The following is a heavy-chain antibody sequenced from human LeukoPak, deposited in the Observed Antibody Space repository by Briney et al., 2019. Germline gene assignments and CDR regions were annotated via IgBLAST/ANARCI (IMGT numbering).Heavy chain of an antibody. Sequence: SETLSLTCTVSGDSISNHYWSWIRQPAGKGLEWIGRIYTSGSNNYNPSLKSPVTMSVDTSKNQFSLKLSSVAAADAAVYYCARSGYYYDSSAYYSDYWGQGTLVTVSS. CDR1: GDSISNHY. V-gene: IGHV4-4*07. J-gene: IGHJ4*02. CDR2: IYTSGSN. CDR3: ARSGYYYDSSAYYSDY. D-gene: IGHD3-22*01.